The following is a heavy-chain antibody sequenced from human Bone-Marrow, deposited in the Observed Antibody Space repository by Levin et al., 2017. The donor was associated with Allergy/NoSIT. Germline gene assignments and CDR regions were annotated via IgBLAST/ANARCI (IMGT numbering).Heavy chain of an antibody. CDR3: ARDARYSTFLDY. Sequence: SCTVSGGSISSGVYYWSWLRQAPGKGLEWIGYINYSGNTYYNPSLRSRFTISVDTSKNQFSLKLTSVTAADTAVYYCARDARYSTFLDYWGQGTLVTVSS. V-gene: IGHV4-30-4*01. J-gene: IGHJ4*02. D-gene: IGHD2/OR15-2a*01. CDR1: GGSISSGVYY. CDR2: INYSGNT.